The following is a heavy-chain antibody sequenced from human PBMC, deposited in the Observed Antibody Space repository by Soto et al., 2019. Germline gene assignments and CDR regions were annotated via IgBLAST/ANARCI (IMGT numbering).Heavy chain of an antibody. CDR2: IVPIVDTS. CDR3: VRVVAIPGYPDN. D-gene: IGHD5-12*01. V-gene: IGHV1-69*12. CDR1: GGTFSSYA. J-gene: IGHJ4*02. Sequence: QVRLVQSGAAVRQPASSVKVSCKTSGGTFSSYAISWVRQARGQGLEWMGGIVPIVDTSTYAQKFQGRVTITADESTSTVYMELSSLRSDDTAVYYCVRVVAIPGYPDNWGQGTLVTVSS.